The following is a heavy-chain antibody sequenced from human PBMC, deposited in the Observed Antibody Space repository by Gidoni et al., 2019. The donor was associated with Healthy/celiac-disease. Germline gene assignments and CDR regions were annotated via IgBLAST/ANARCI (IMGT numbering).Heavy chain of an antibody. Sequence: EVPLLESGGGMVQPGGSLRLSCAASGFTFSRYAMSWVRQAPGKGLEWVLAISGSGGSTYYAYSVKGRFTISRDNSKNTLYLQMNSLRAEDTAVYYCAKDGVVWLRSGWFDPWGQGTLVTVSS. J-gene: IGHJ5*02. CDR3: AKDGVVWLRSGWFDP. D-gene: IGHD5-12*01. V-gene: IGHV3-23*01. CDR1: GFTFSRYA. CDR2: ISGSGGST.